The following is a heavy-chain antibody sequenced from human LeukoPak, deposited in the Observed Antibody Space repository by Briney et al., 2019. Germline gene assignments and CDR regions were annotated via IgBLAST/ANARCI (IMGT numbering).Heavy chain of an antibody. V-gene: IGHV1-2*02. CDR3: AREGTSVVYYYYYYMDV. CDR2: INPNSGGT. CDR1: GYTFTGYY. J-gene: IGHJ6*03. D-gene: IGHD4-23*01. Sequence: GASVKVSFKASGYTFTGYYMHWVRQAPGQGLEWMGWINPNSGGTNYAQKFQGRVTMTRDTSISTAYMELSRLRSDDTAVYYCAREGTSVVYYYYYYMDVWGKGTTVTISS.